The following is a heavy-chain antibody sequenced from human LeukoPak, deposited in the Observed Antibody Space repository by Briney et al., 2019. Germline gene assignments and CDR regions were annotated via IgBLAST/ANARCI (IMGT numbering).Heavy chain of an antibody. V-gene: IGHV3-23*01. Sequence: GGSLRLSCAASGFTFSSYAMSWVRQAPGKGLEWVSAISGSSDSTYYADSVKGRFTISRDNSKNTLYLQMNSLRAEDTALYYCAKAAAGPGAFDIWGQGTMVTVSS. CDR3: AKAAAGPGAFDI. CDR1: GFTFSSYA. CDR2: ISGSSDST. D-gene: IGHD3-10*01. J-gene: IGHJ3*02.